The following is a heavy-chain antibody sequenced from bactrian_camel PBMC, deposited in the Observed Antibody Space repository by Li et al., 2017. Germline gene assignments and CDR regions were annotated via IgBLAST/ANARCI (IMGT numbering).Heavy chain of an antibody. CDR2: IEVDGGNT. CDR3: AVRSIGGMRYGLRANEYMY. Sequence: DVQLVESGGDSVEAGGSLRLSCRASGDTSTIRYVGWFQHNGGPEREGVAAIEVDGGNTWYADSVKGRFTITQDKSKNMVYLQMNSLKPEDTANYRCAVRSIGGMRYGLRANEYMYWGQGTQVTVS. V-gene: IGHV3S40*01. CDR1: GDTSTIRY. D-gene: IGHD3*01. J-gene: IGHJ4*01.